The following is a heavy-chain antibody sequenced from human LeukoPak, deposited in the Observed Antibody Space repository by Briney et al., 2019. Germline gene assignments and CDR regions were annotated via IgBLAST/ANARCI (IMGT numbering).Heavy chain of an antibody. V-gene: IGHV3-23*01. CDR2: ISGSGGST. CDR3: AKDFSVGVTMIRGPFDP. J-gene: IGHJ5*02. D-gene: IGHD3-10*01. CDR1: GFTFSSFA. Sequence: GGSLRLSCSASGFTFSSFAMSWVRQAPGKGLEWVSGISGSGGSTYYADSMKGRFTISRDNSKNTLYLQINSLRAEDTAVYYCAKDFSVGVTMIRGPFDPWGQGTLVTVPS.